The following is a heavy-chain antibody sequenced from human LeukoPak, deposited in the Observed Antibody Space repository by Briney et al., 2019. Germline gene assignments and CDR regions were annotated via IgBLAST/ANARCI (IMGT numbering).Heavy chain of an antibody. CDR1: GYTFTSYG. J-gene: IGHJ4*02. V-gene: IGHV1-18*01. CDR3: ASGYGSGSIKYYFDY. D-gene: IGHD3-10*01. Sequence: ASVKVSCKASGYTFTSYGISWVRQAPGQGLEWMGWISAYNGNTNYAQKFQGRVTITADKSTSTAYMELSSLRSEDTAVYYCASGYGSGSIKYYFDYWGQGTLVTVSS. CDR2: ISAYNGNT.